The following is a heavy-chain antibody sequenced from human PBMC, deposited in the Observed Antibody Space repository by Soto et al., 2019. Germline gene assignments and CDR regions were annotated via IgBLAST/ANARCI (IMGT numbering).Heavy chain of an antibody. D-gene: IGHD7-27*01. CDR2: LIPLFGTT. J-gene: IGHJ4*02. Sequence: QVQLVQSGAEVKKPGSSVKVSCEASGGTFSGHAISWVRQAPGQGPEWMGGLIPLFGTTQHAQNFQDRLTITADKSTSTAYMELTSLRFEDTAIYYCARGRNWGYRFDSWGQGTLVTVSS. V-gene: IGHV1-69*06. CDR3: ARGRNWGYRFDS. CDR1: GGTFSGHA.